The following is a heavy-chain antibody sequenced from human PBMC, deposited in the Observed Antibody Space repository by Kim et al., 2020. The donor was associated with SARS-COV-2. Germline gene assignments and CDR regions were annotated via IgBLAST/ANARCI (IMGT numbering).Heavy chain of an antibody. D-gene: IGHD2-8*01. Sequence: GGSLRLSCAASGFTLSSYGMHWVRQAPGKGLEWVAVIWYDGSNKYYADSVKGRFTISRDNSKNTLYLQMNSLRAEDTAVYYCAFGSDIVLMDYFDYWGQGTLVTVSS. CDR3: AFGSDIVLMDYFDY. V-gene: IGHV3-33*01. J-gene: IGHJ4*02. CDR2: IWYDGSNK. CDR1: GFTLSSYG.